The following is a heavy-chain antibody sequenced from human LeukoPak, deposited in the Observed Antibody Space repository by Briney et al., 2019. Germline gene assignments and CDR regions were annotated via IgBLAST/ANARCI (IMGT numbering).Heavy chain of an antibody. CDR2: ISSSSGYI. V-gene: IGHV3-21*01. D-gene: IGHD6-6*01. Sequence: KSGGSLRLSCAASGFTLSTYSMNWVRQAPGKGLEWVSSISSSSGYIYYADSVKGRFTISRDNAMNSLYLQMNSLRAEDTAVYYCARGREGIAARWWVEEPRWYFFDPWGQGTLVTVPS. J-gene: IGHJ5*02. CDR3: ARGREGIAARWWVEEPRWYFFDP. CDR1: GFTLSTYS.